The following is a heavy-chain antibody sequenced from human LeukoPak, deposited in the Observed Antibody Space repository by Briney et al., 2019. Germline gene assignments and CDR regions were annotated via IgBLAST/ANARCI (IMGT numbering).Heavy chain of an antibody. CDR2: MTGSGAST. V-gene: IGHV3-23*01. CDR1: GFTFSNYA. J-gene: IGHJ4*02. Sequence: PGGSLRLSCAASGFTFSNYAMTWVRQARGKGLEWVSVMTGSGASTYSAASVKGRFTISRDNSKNMLYLQMNSLRADDTATYYCGKGSTVAGPFDHWGQGTLVTVSS. CDR3: GKGSTVAGPFDH. D-gene: IGHD6-19*01.